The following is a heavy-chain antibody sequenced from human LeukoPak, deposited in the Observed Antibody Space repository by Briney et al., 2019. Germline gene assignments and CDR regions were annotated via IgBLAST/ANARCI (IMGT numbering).Heavy chain of an antibody. CDR1: GYSISSGYY. V-gene: IGHV4-38-2*02. Sequence: PSETLSLTCTVSGYSISSGYYWGWIRQPPGKGLEWIGSIYHSGSTYYNPSLKSRVTISVDTSKNQFSLKLSSVTAADTAVYYCARGGSLAAAPGGYYFDYWGQGTLVTVSS. CDR3: ARGGSLAAAPGGYYFDY. J-gene: IGHJ4*02. D-gene: IGHD6-13*01. CDR2: IYHSGST.